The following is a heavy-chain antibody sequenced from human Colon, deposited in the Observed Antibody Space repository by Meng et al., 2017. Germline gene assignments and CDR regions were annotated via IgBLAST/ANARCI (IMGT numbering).Heavy chain of an antibody. D-gene: IGHD2-2*01. CDR1: GGSINSSNW. V-gene: IGHV4-4*02. CDR3: SRGVVAGAMVWFDP. Sequence: VQLQESGPGLVKPSGTLSLTCAVSGGSINSSNWWLWVRQPPGKGLEWLGEIYHGGNTNYNPSLKSRVTLSLDKSKNQFSQRLTSVTAADTAMYYCSRGVVAGAMVWFDPWGPGTLVTVSS. J-gene: IGHJ5*02. CDR2: IYHGGNT.